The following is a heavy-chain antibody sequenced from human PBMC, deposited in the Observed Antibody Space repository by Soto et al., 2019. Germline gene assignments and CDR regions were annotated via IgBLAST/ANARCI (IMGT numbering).Heavy chain of an antibody. J-gene: IGHJ6*02. CDR3: ARDSRATFTHYYGMDV. CDR2: IYYSGST. CDR1: GGSISSGGYY. V-gene: IGHV4-31*03. Sequence: SETLSLTCTVSGGSISSGGYYWSWIRQHPGKGLEWIGYIYYSGSTYYNPSLKSRVTISVDKSKNQFSLKLSSVTAADTAVYYCARDSRATFTHYYGMDVWGQGTTVTVSS. D-gene: IGHD1-26*01.